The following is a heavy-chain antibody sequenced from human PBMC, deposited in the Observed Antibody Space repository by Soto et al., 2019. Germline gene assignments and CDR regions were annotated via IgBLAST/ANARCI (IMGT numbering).Heavy chain of an antibody. V-gene: IGHV4-39*01. CDR1: GGSISSSSYY. CDR2: IYYSGST. J-gene: IGHJ5*02. D-gene: IGHD3-10*01. CDR3: ARLLWFGELFARGGDWFDP. Sequence: QLQLQESGPGLVKPSETLSLTCTVSGGSISSSSYYWGWIRQPPGKGLEWIGSIYYSGSTYYNPSLKSRVTISVDTSKNQFSLKLSSVTAADTAVYYCARLLWFGELFARGGDWFDPWGQGTLVTVSS.